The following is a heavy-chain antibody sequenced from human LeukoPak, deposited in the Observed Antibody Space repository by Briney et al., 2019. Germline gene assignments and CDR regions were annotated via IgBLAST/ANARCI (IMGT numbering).Heavy chain of an antibody. CDR2: INPNSGGT. CDR1: GYTFTGNY. Sequence: ASVKVSCKASGYTFTGNYIHWVRQAPGQGLEWMGWINPNSGGTNYAQKLQGRVTMTTDTSTSTAYMELRSLRSDDTAVYYCARDDTGYSSTVATDYWGQGTLVTVSS. J-gene: IGHJ4*02. V-gene: IGHV1-2*02. CDR3: ARDDTGYSSTVATDY. D-gene: IGHD6-19*01.